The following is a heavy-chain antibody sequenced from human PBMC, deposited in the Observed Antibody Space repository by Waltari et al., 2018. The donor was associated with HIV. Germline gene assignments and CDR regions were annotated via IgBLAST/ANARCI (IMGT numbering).Heavy chain of an antibody. V-gene: IGHV1-8*01. Sequence: QVQLVQSGAEVKKPGASVKVSCKASGYTFTSYDLNWGRQATGQGLEWMGWRNPNSGNTGYAQRFQGRVTMTRNTSISTAYMELSSLRSEDTAVYYCARGHRAYSGYNSYYYNMDVWGQGTTVTVSS. J-gene: IGHJ6*02. CDR3: ARGHRAYSGYNSYYYNMDV. D-gene: IGHD5-12*01. CDR2: RNPNSGNT. CDR1: GYTFTSYD.